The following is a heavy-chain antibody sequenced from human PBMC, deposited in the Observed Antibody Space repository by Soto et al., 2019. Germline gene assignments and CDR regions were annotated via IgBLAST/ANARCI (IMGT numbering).Heavy chain of an antibody. Sequence: SETLSLTCTVSGGSISSSSYYWGWIRQPPGKGLEWIGSIYYSGSTYYNPSLKSRVTISVDTSKNQFSLKLSSVTAADTAVYYCARRRSGSETYYYYYYGMDVWGQGTTVTVSS. J-gene: IGHJ6*02. CDR3: ARRRSGSETYYYYYYGMDV. CDR1: GGSISSSSYY. CDR2: IYYSGST. V-gene: IGHV4-39*01. D-gene: IGHD3-10*01.